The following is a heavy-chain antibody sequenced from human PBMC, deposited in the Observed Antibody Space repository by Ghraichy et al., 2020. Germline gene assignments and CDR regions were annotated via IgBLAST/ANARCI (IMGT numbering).Heavy chain of an antibody. V-gene: IGHV4-39*01. CDR3: ARHKVLLSWFDP. D-gene: IGHD1-26*01. Sequence: SETLSLTCTVSGGSISSSSYYWGWIRQPPGKGLEWIGSIYYSGSTYYNPSLKSRVTISVDTSKNQFSLKLSSVTAADPAVYYCARHKVLLSWFDPWGQGTLVTVSS. CDR1: GGSISSSSYY. J-gene: IGHJ5*02. CDR2: IYYSGST.